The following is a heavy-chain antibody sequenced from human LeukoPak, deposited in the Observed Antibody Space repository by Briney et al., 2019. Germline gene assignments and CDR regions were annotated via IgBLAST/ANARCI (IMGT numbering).Heavy chain of an antibody. Sequence: PSETLSLTCTVSGGSISSYYWSWIRQPPGKGLEWIGYIYYSGSTNYNPSLKGRVTISVDTSKNQFSLKLSSVTAADTAVYYCAREAGIGYSSGWYGEVGYFDYWGQGTLVTVSS. CDR1: GGSISSYY. CDR3: AREAGIGYSSGWYGEVGYFDY. CDR2: IYYSGST. J-gene: IGHJ4*02. V-gene: IGHV4-59*01. D-gene: IGHD6-19*01.